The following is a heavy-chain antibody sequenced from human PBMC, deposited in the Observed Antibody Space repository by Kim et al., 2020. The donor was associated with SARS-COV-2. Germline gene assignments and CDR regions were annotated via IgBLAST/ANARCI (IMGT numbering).Heavy chain of an antibody. CDR2: ISYDGSNK. CDR1: GFTFSSYA. D-gene: IGHD4-17*01. V-gene: IGHV3-30*04. CDR3: ASAYGDRVFYYYYGMDV. J-gene: IGHJ6*02. Sequence: GGSLRLSCAASGFTFSSYAMHWVRQAPGKGLEWVAVISYDGSNKYYADSVKGRFTISRDNSKNTLYLQMNSLRAEDTAVYYCASAYGDRVFYYYYGMDVWGQGTTVTVSS.